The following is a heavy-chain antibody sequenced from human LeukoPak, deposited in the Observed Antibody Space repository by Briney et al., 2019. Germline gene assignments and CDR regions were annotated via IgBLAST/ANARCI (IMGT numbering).Heavy chain of an antibody. J-gene: IGHJ4*02. CDR3: ARDRSHYDSSGYFRPLDY. V-gene: IGHV3-23*01. Sequence: GGSLRLSCAASGFTFSSYAMSWVRQAPGKGLEWVSAISGSGGSTYYADSVKGRFTISRDNSKNTLYLQMNSLRAEDTALYHCARDRSHYDSSGYFRPLDYWGQGTLVTVSS. D-gene: IGHD3-22*01. CDR1: GFTFSSYA. CDR2: ISGSGGST.